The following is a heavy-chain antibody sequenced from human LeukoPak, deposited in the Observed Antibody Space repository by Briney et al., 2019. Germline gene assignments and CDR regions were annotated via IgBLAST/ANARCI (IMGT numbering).Heavy chain of an antibody. J-gene: IGHJ6*02. V-gene: IGHV3-66*01. CDR1: GFTVSSNY. Sequence: GGSLRLSCAASGFTVSSNYMSWVRQAPGKGLEWVSVIYSGGSTYYADSVKGRFTISRDNSKNTLYLQMNSLRGEDTAVYYCAGTDYGDYSTGYYGMDVWGQGTTVTVSS. D-gene: IGHD4-17*01. CDR2: IYSGGST. CDR3: AGTDYGDYSTGYYGMDV.